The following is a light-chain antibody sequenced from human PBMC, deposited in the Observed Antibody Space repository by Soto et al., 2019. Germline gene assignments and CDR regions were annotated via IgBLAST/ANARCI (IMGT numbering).Light chain of an antibody. V-gene: IGLV2-14*01. CDR2: QVT. CDR3: KSFRGGNAMI. J-gene: IGLJ2*01. Sequence: QPVLTQPASVSGSPGQSITISCTGTSSDVGAYNFVSWYQQHPGKAPKLIIYQVTYRPSGVSNRFSGSKSGNTASLTISGLQAEDEADYYCKSFRGGNAMIFGGGTKLTVL. CDR1: SSDVGAYNF.